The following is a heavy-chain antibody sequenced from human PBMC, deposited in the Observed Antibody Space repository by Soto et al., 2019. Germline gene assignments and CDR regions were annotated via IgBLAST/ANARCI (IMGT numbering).Heavy chain of an antibody. D-gene: IGHD3-22*01. CDR3: ARESYYYDSSGYYPSFDY. CDR2: ISAYNGNT. Sequence: QVQLVQSGAEVKKPGASVKVSCKASGYTFTSYGISWVRQAPGQGLEWMGWISAYNGNTNYAQKLQGRVTMTTDTSTSTAYMELRSLRSDDTAVYYCARESYYYDSSGYYPSFDYWGQGTLVTVSS. V-gene: IGHV1-18*01. CDR1: GYTFTSYG. J-gene: IGHJ4*02.